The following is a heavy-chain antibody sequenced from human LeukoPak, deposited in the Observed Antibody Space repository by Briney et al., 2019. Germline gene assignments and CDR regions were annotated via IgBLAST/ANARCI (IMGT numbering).Heavy chain of an antibody. Sequence: GGSLRLSCAASGFIFSTYDMHWVRQAPGKGLEWVAVIWYDGSNKYYADSVKGRFTISRDNSKNTLYLQMNSLRAEDTAVYYCARRSRYCSSTSCYRSVDTAMVNYYYYGMDVWGQGTTVTVSS. CDR1: GFIFSTYD. V-gene: IGHV3-33*08. D-gene: IGHD2-2*02. CDR3: ARRSRYCSSTSCYRSVDTAMVNYYYYGMDV. CDR2: IWYDGSNK. J-gene: IGHJ6*02.